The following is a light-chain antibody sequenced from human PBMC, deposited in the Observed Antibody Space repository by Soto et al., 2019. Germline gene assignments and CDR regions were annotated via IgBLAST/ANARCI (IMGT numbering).Light chain of an antibody. CDR2: DVS. J-gene: IGLJ1*01. Sequence: QSVLTQPASVSGSPGQSIAISCTGTSSDVGAYNYVSWYQQHPGKAPKLMIYDVSHRPSGASDRFSGSKSGNTASLTTSGLQPEDEADYYCTSYTSSSTYVFGTG. CDR1: SSDVGAYNY. CDR3: TSYTSSSTYV. V-gene: IGLV2-14*01.